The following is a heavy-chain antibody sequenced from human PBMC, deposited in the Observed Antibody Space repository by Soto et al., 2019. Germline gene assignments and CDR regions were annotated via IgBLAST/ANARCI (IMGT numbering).Heavy chain of an antibody. CDR3: AKDGYCSGGSCPFQH. Sequence: EVQLVESGGGLVQPGRSLRLSCAASGFTFDDYAMHWVRQAPGKGLEWVSGISWNSGSIGYADSVKGRFTISRDNAKNSLYLQMNSLRAEDTALYYCAKDGYCSGGSCPFQHWGQGTLVTVSS. V-gene: IGHV3-9*01. CDR2: ISWNSGSI. CDR1: GFTFDDYA. J-gene: IGHJ1*01. D-gene: IGHD2-15*01.